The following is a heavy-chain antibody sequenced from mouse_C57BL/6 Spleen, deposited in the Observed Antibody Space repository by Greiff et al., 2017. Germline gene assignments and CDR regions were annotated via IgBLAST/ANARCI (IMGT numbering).Heavy chain of an antibody. D-gene: IGHD2-5*01. V-gene: IGHV1-80*01. CDR3: ARDGAYYSNWFAY. CDR1: GYAFSSYW. CDR2: IYPGDGDT. Sequence: VQLQQSGAELVKPGASVKISCKASGYAFSSYWMNWVKQRPGKGLEWIGQIYPGDGDTNYNGKFKGKATLTADKSSSTAYMQLSRLTSEDSAVYFCARDGAYYSNWFAYWGQGTLVTVSA. J-gene: IGHJ3*01.